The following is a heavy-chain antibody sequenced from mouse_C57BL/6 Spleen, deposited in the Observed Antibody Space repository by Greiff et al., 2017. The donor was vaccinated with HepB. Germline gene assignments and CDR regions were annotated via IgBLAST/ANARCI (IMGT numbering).Heavy chain of an antibody. CDR3: ARDGGYSRYFDY. D-gene: IGHD2-12*01. V-gene: IGHV5-4*01. CDR2: ISDGGSYT. CDR1: GFTFSSYA. Sequence: DVHLVESGGGLVKPGGSLKLSCAASGFTFSSYAMSWVRQTPEKRLEWVATISDGGSYTYYPDNVKGRFTISRDNAKNNLYLQMSHLKSEDTAMYYCARDGGYSRYFDYWGQGTTLTVSS. J-gene: IGHJ2*01.